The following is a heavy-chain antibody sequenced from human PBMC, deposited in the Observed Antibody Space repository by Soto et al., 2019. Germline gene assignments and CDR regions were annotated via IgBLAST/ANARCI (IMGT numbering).Heavy chain of an antibody. CDR3: ARSGDNYNRLDY. CDR1: GFTFSDYY. J-gene: IGHJ4*02. Sequence: PEGSLRLSCEVSGFTFSDYYISWIRQAPGKGLEWISYSSNSGTFSRYADSVKGRFSISRDNTKNLLYLQMNSLRAEDTAVYYCARSGDNYNRLDYWGQGTPVTVSS. CDR2: SSNSGTFS. D-gene: IGHD1-1*01. V-gene: IGHV3-11*06.